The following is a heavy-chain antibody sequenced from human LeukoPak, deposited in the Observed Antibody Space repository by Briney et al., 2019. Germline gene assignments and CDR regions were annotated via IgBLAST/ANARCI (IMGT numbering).Heavy chain of an antibody. CDR1: GFTFSSYG. J-gene: IGHJ4*02. Sequence: GGSLRLSCAASGFTFSSYGMHWVRQAPGKGLEWVAVIWYDGSNKYYADSVKGRFTISRDNSKNTLYLQMNSLRAEDTAVYYCAREAGSLDFWSGYIFDYWGQGTLVTVSS. CDR2: IWYDGSNK. D-gene: IGHD3-3*01. V-gene: IGHV3-33*01. CDR3: AREAGSLDFWSGYIFDY.